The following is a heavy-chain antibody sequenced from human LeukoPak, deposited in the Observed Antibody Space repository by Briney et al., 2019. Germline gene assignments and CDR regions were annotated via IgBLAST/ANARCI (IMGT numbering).Heavy chain of an antibody. CDR2: IYHSGST. V-gene: IGHV4-38-2*02. Sequence: SETLSLTCTVSGYSISSGYYWGWIRQPPGKGLEWIGSIYHSGSTYYNPSLKSRVTISVDTSKNQFSLKQSSVTAADTAVYYCAREGGSPGFDYWGQGTLVTVSS. J-gene: IGHJ4*02. D-gene: IGHD1-26*01. CDR3: AREGGSPGFDY. CDR1: GYSISSGYY.